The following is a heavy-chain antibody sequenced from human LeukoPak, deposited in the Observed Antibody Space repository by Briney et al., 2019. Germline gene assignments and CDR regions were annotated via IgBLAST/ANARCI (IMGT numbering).Heavy chain of an antibody. D-gene: IGHD3-10*01. CDR1: GYSISSGYY. Sequence: SETLSLTCTVSGYSISSGYYWGWIRQPPGKGLEWIGSIYHSGSTYYNPSLKSRVTILVDTSKNQFSLKLSSVTAADTAVYYCARGQRGYYYGSGSYSFDYWGQGTLVTVSS. J-gene: IGHJ4*02. CDR2: IYHSGST. V-gene: IGHV4-38-2*02. CDR3: ARGQRGYYYGSGSYSFDY.